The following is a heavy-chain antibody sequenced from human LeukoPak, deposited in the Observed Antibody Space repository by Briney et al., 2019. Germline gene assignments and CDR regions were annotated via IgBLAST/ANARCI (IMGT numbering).Heavy chain of an antibody. CDR2: VYHTGHT. CDR3: ARLLYGDYGVDLDY. CDR1: GDSISGYY. V-gene: IGHV4-59*08. J-gene: IGHJ4*02. Sequence: SETLSLTCTVSGDSISGYYWSWIRQPPGKGLEWIGYVYHTGHTHYSPSLKSRVTVSLDTSRNQVSLILSSVTAADTAVYYCARLLYGDYGVDLDYWGQGTLVTVSS. D-gene: IGHD4-17*01.